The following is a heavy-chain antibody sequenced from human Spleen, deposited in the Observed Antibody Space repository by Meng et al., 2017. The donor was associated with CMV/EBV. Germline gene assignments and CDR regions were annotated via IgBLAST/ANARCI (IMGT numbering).Heavy chain of an antibody. V-gene: IGHV1-2*02. CDR2: INPNSGST. Sequence: ASVKVSCKASGYTFTAYFLHWVRQAPGQGLEWMGWINPNSGSTGYVQSFKGRVTMTRDTSISTAYMELSRLRSDDTAVYYCARDRTVRGAMPYHFDYWGQGTLVTVSS. D-gene: IGHD1-1*01. CDR3: ARDRTVRGAMPYHFDY. J-gene: IGHJ4*02. CDR1: GYTFTAYF.